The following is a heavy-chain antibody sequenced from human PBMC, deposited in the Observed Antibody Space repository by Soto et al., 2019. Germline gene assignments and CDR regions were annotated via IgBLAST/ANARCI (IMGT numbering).Heavy chain of an antibody. D-gene: IGHD3-10*01. CDR1: GFTFSNAW. J-gene: IGHJ6*02. CDR3: TTDPDPFWGFTMVRGVTNYGMDV. CDR2: IKSKTDGGTT. V-gene: IGHV3-15*07. Sequence: GGSLRLSCAASGFTFSNAWMNWVRQAPGKGLEWVGRIKSKTDGGTTDYAAPVKGRFTISRDDSKNTLYLQMNSLKTEDTAVYYCTTDPDPFWGFTMVRGVTNYGMDVWGQGTTVTVSS.